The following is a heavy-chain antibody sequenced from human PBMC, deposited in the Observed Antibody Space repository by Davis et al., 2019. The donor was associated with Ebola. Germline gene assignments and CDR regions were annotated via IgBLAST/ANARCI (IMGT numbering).Heavy chain of an antibody. V-gene: IGHV1-3*01. CDR1: GYTFTSYA. CDR3: AREPPFDILTGYYDDY. Sequence: ASVKVSCKASGYTFTSYAMHWVRQAPGQTLDWMGWINAGIGSTKYSQKFQGRVTITRDTSASTAYMHLTSLRSEDTAVYYCAREPPFDILTGYYDDYWGQGTLVTVSS. CDR2: INAGIGST. D-gene: IGHD3-9*01. J-gene: IGHJ4*02.